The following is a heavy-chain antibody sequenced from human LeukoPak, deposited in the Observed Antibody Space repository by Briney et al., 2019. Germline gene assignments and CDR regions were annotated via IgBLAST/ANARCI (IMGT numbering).Heavy chain of an antibody. D-gene: IGHD2-15*01. J-gene: IGHJ4*02. CDR2: IYYSGST. Sequence: PSETLSLTCAVYGGSFSGYYWSWIRQPPGKGLEWIGYIYYSGSTNYNPSLKSRVTISVDTSKNQFSLKLSSVTAADTAVYYCARERGGTFDYWGQGTLVTVSS. CDR1: GGSFSGYY. CDR3: ARERGGTFDY. V-gene: IGHV4-59*01.